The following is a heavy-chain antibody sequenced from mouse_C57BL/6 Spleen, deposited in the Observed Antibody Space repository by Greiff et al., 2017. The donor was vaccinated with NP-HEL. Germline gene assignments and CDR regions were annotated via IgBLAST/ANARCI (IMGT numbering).Heavy chain of an antibody. Sequence: VQLQQSGAELVRPGASVKLSCTASGFNIKDDYMHWVKQRPEQGLEWIGWIDPENGDTEYASKFQGKATITADTSSNTAYLQLSSLTSEDTAVYYCTFYGYDEGAWFAYWGQGTLVTVSA. CDR2: IDPENGDT. V-gene: IGHV14-4*01. CDR1: GFNIKDDY. D-gene: IGHD2-2*01. J-gene: IGHJ3*01. CDR3: TFYGYDEGAWFAY.